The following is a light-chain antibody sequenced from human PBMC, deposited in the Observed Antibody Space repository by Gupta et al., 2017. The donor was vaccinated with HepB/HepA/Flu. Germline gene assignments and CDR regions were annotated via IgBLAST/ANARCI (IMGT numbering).Light chain of an antibody. J-gene: IGKJ5*01. Sequence: EVAMTQSPATLSVSPGERATLSCRASQSVRNNLDWYKHKPGQAPRLLIYSTSTRDTGVPTRFSGSGYGTEFTLTISSRQSEEFAGYYCQQDENWPPITFGQGTRVDIK. V-gene: IGKV3-15*01. CDR3: QQDENWPPIT. CDR2: STS. CDR1: QSVRNN.